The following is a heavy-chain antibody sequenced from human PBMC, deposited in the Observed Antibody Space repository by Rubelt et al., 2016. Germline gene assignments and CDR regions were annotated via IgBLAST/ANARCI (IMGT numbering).Heavy chain of an antibody. J-gene: IGHJ4*02. CDR1: GGSISSSY. CDR2: IHYSGST. V-gene: IGHV4-59*08. Sequence: QVQLQESGPGLVKPSETLSLTCTVSGGSISSSYWSWIRQPPGKGLEWIGYIHYSGSTDYNPSLKSRVTISVDTSKNQFSLKLNSVTAADTAVYYCASSWYRFDYWGQGTRVTVSS. CDR3: ASSWYRFDY. D-gene: IGHD6-13*01.